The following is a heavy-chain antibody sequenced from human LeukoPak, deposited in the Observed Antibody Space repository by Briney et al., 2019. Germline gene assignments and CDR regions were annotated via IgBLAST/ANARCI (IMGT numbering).Heavy chain of an antibody. Sequence: GGSLRLSCAASGFTFSSYAMHWVRQAPGKGLEWVAVISYDGSNKYFADSVKGRFTISRDNSKNTLYLQMNSLRAEDTAVYYCAKGGRYCSGGSCYSYYFDYWGQGSLVTVSS. CDR1: GFTFSSYA. CDR3: AKGGRYCSGGSCYSYYFDY. V-gene: IGHV3-30*04. D-gene: IGHD2-15*01. J-gene: IGHJ4*02. CDR2: ISYDGSNK.